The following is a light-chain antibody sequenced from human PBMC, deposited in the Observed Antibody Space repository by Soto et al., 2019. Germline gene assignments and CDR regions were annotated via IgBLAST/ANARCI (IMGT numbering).Light chain of an antibody. CDR2: GAS. V-gene: IGKV3-20*01. CDR1: QSVSSSF. Sequence: IVLTQSPGTLSSSPGESATLSCRASQSVSSSFFAWYQQKPGQAPRLLIYGASSRATGIPDRFSGSGSGTDFTLTISRLEPEDFAVYYCQQYGSSLRTFGQGTKVDI. J-gene: IGKJ1*01. CDR3: QQYGSSLRT.